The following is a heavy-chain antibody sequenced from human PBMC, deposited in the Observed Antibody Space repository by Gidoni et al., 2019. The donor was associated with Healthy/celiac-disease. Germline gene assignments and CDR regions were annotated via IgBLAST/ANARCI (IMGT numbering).Heavy chain of an antibody. CDR1: GGSVSSGSYY. V-gene: IGHV4-61*01. CDR3: ARDRMQGVPAAIGYYYYGMDV. J-gene: IGHJ6*02. Sequence: QVQLQESGPGLVKPSETLSLTCTVSGGSVSSGSYYWSWIRQPPGKGLEWIGYIYYSGSTNYNPSLKSRVTISVDTSKNQFSLKLSSVTAADTAVYYCARDRMQGVPAAIGYYYYGMDVWGQGTTVTVSS. D-gene: IGHD2-2*02. CDR2: IYYSGST.